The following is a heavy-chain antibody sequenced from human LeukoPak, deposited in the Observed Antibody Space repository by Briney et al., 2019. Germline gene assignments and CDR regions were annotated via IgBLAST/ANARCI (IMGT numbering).Heavy chain of an antibody. CDR2: IYYSGST. J-gene: IGHJ5*02. CDR3: ARNEGWSGWFDP. V-gene: IGHV4-59*01. CDR1: GRFISSYY. Sequence: PSETLSLTCTVSGRFISSYYWSWIRQPPGKGLEWIGYIYYSGSTNYNPSLKSPVTISVDTSKNQFSLKLSSVTTADTAVYYRARNEGWSGWFDPWGEGTLVTVSS. D-gene: IGHD6-19*01.